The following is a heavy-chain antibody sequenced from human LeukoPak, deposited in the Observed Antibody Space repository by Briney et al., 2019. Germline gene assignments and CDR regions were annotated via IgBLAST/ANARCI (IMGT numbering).Heavy chain of an antibody. CDR3: ARGDDSSGDH. CDR2: IHPEGNEK. J-gene: IGHJ4*02. Sequence: QPGGSLRLSCAVSGFSFSNFWMSWVRQAPGRGLEWVANIHPEGNEKYHVESVKGRFTISRDNTKNLLFLQMKGLRVEDTAVYYCARGDDSSGDHWGQGTLVTVSS. CDR1: GFSFSNFW. D-gene: IGHD1-1*01. V-gene: IGHV3-7*04.